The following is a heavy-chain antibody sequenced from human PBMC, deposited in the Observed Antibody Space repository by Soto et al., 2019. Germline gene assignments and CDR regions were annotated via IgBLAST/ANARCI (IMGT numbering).Heavy chain of an antibody. V-gene: IGHV2-26*01. Sequence: SGPTLVNPTETLTLTCTVSGISLNNERVGVSWIRQSPGKALEWLADIFSNDEKSYSTFLRNRLTISKDTSRGQVFLIMTNMDPVDTGTYFCARAIFRLGYCGSTRCYELDYWGQGTTVTVSS. CDR2: IFSNDEK. CDR1: GISLNNERVG. D-gene: IGHD2-2*01. CDR3: ARAIFRLGYCGSTRCYELDY. J-gene: IGHJ4*02.